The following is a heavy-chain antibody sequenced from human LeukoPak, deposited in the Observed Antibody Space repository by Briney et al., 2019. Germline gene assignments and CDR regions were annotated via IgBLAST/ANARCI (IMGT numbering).Heavy chain of an antibody. CDR1: GFTFSSYG. D-gene: IGHD5-18*01. CDR2: IRYDGSKK. J-gene: IGHJ3*01. CDR3: SKDRVHHSYPWPGYAFAL. Sequence: PGGSLRLSCAASGFTFSSYGMHGVRQARGKGREGGAVIRYDGSKKYYADSVKGRFTISRDNSKNTLYLQMNSLRAEDPAVYFRSKDRVHHSYPWPGYAFALCGQGTMLTVSS. V-gene: IGHV3-30*02.